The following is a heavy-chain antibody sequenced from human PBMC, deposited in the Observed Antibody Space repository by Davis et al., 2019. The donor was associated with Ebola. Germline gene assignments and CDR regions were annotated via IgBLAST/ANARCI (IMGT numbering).Heavy chain of an antibody. Sequence: GGSLRLSCVASGFTLSTYWMSWVRQAPGKGLEWVAYIKQDGSEKSYVDSVKGRFTISRDNAKNSLYLQMNTLRAEDTAVYYCAAFYSGKYFDYWGQGAPVTVSS. CDR3: AAFYSGKYFDY. CDR2: IKQDGSEK. D-gene: IGHD1-26*01. V-gene: IGHV3-7*03. CDR1: GFTLSTYW. J-gene: IGHJ4*02.